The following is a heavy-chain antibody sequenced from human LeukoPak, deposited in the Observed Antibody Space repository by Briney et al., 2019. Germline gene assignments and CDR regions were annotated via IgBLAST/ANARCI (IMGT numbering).Heavy chain of an antibody. Sequence: GGSLRLSCAASGFTFSNAWMSWVRQAPGKGLEWVGRIISKTDGGTTDYAAPVKGRFTTSRDDSKNTLYLQMNSLKTEDTAVYYCTTRLLLWFGESFDYWGQGTLVTVSS. CDR3: TTRLLLWFGESFDY. V-gene: IGHV3-15*01. CDR2: IISKTDGGTT. J-gene: IGHJ4*02. D-gene: IGHD3-10*01. CDR1: GFTFSNAW.